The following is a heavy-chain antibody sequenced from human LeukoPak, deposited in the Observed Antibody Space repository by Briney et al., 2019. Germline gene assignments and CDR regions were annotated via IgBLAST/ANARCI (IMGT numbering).Heavy chain of an antibody. CDR2: IYSGGST. Sequence: GGSLRLSCAASGFTVSSNYMSWVRQAPGKGLEWVSVIYSGGSTYYADSVKGRFTISRDNSKNTLYLQMNSLRAEDTAVYYCARARGVLWFGEGYYFDYWGQGTLVTVSS. V-gene: IGHV3-53*01. D-gene: IGHD3-10*01. CDR1: GFTVSSNY. CDR3: ARARGVLWFGEGYYFDY. J-gene: IGHJ4*02.